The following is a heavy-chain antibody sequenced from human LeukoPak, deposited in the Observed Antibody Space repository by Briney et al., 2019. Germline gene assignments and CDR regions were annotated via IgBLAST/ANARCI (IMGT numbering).Heavy chain of an antibody. Sequence: PSETLSLTCTVSGGSISSSSHYWGWIRQPPGKGLEWIGSIYYSGSTYYNPSLKSRVTISVDTSKNQFSLKLSSVTAADTAVYYCAREGRFLEWLSNYWGQGTLVTVSS. V-gene: IGHV4-39*02. CDR2: IYYSGST. D-gene: IGHD3-3*01. J-gene: IGHJ4*02. CDR1: GGSISSSSHY. CDR3: AREGRFLEWLSNY.